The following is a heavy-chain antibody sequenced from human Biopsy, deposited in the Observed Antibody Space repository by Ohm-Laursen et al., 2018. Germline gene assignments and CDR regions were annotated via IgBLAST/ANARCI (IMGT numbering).Heavy chain of an antibody. CDR1: GYTFTDYY. CDR3: ARERDP. Sequence: GATVKISCKASGYTFTDYYVHWVRQAPGHGLEWMGWIDTINGGARYAQKFQGRVTMTRDTYISTAYMELSRLTSDDTAVYYCARERDPWGQGTPVTVSS. J-gene: IGHJ5*02. CDR2: IDTINGGA. V-gene: IGHV1-2*02.